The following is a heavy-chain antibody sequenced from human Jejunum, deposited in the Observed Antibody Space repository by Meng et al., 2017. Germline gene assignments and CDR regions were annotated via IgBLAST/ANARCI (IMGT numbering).Heavy chain of an antibody. J-gene: IGHJ4*02. D-gene: IGHD2-21*01. CDR3: ASRPVGIRTYYFDC. CDR2: VFHSGTP. CDR1: GGSITSTKW. V-gene: IGHV4-4*02. Sequence: QAQLQASGPGLVKPSGTLSRTCAVSGGSITSTKWWSWVRQTPGKGLEWIGEVFHSGTPNYNPSLMSRLTMSVDKSKNQFSLNLTSVTAADTAVYYCASRPVGIRTYYFDCWGQGTPVTVSS.